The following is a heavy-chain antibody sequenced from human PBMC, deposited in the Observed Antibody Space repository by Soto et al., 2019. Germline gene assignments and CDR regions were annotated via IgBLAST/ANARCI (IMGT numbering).Heavy chain of an antibody. CDR2: IKSKTDGGTT. CDR1: GFTFSNAW. CDR3: TTDQYYYDSSGYYPSTTFDY. V-gene: IGHV3-15*07. J-gene: IGHJ4*02. D-gene: IGHD3-22*01. Sequence: GGSLRLSCAASGFTFSNAWMNWVRQAPGKGLEWVGRIKSKTDGGTTDYAAPVKGRFTISRDDSKNTLYLQMNSLKTEDPAVYYCTTDQYYYDSSGYYPSTTFDYWGQGTLVTVSS.